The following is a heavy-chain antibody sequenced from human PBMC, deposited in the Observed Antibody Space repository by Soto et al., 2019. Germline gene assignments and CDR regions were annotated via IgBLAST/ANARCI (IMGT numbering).Heavy chain of an antibody. CDR2: INVGNGNT. CDR1: GYTFTDYA. V-gene: IGHV1-3*01. Sequence: HVQLVQSGAEARKPGASVNVSCKASGYTFTDYAIHWVRQAPGQGLEWMGWINVGNGNTGYSRKFQGRVTNGRYKSATTVYIEVTSLTSEDTATYYCASEGAHYAPFDLWGQGTLVNVSS. D-gene: IGHD3-16*01. CDR3: ASEGAHYAPFDL. J-gene: IGHJ4*02.